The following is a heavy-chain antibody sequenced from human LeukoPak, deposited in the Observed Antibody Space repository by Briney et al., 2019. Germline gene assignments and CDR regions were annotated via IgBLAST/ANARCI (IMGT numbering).Heavy chain of an antibody. J-gene: IGHJ4*02. Sequence: GGSLRLSCAASGFTFSSYWMSWVRQAPGKGLEWVAFIEQDGSDKYYVDSAKGRFTVSRDNTKNSLYLQMNSLRADDTAVYYCARGGRAVDYWGQGTLVTVSS. V-gene: IGHV3-7*01. CDR3: ARGGRAVDY. D-gene: IGHD6-13*01. CDR2: IEQDGSDK. CDR1: GFTFSSYW.